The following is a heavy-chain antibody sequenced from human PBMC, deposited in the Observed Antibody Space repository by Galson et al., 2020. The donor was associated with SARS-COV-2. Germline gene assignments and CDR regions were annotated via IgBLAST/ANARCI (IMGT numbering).Heavy chain of an antibody. D-gene: IGHD2-15*01. CDR2: INHSDAT. CDR3: ASYSVMVVAPTTLRADY. CDR1: GYSISSGYF. V-gene: IGHV4-38-2*01. J-gene: IGHJ4*02. Sequence: SETLSLTCLVSGYSISSGYFSGWIRQPPGEGQEWMGSINHSDATYNNPSLRSRLSMSVDTSNNQSALNLISVTAADTAIYYCASYSVMVVAPTTLRADYWGQGTLVTVSS.